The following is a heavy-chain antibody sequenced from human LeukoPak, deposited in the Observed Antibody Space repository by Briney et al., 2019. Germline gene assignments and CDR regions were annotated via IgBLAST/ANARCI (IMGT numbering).Heavy chain of an antibody. CDR3: AKTFNWNYFDY. D-gene: IGHD1-1*01. Sequence: PGGSLRLSCAASGFTFSNYGMSWVRQAPGKGLEWVSTISAGGDTYYANSVGGRFTISRGISKNTLYLQMNSLRAEDTAVYYCAKTFNWNYFDYWGQGTLVTVYS. CDR2: ISAGGDT. J-gene: IGHJ4*02. V-gene: IGHV3-23*01. CDR1: GFTFSNYG.